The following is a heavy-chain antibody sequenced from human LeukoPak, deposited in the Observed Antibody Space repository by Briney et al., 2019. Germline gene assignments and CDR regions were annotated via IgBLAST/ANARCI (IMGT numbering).Heavy chain of an antibody. CDR3: ARDWSSGGTYYYEGDAFDI. J-gene: IGHJ3*02. CDR1: GFTFSTYN. D-gene: IGHD3-22*01. V-gene: IGHV3-21*01. Sequence: PGGSLRLSCAASGFTFSTYNMNWVRQAPGKGLEWVSSITSTGSYTFYADSVKGRFTISRDNAKNSLYLQMNSLRAEDTAVYYCARDWSSGGTYYYEGDAFDIWGQGTMVTVSS. CDR2: ITSTGSYT.